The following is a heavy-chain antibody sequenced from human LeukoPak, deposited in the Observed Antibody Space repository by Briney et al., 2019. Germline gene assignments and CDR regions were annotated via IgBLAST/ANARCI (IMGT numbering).Heavy chain of an antibody. D-gene: IGHD2-2*01. CDR3: ARDAGSTSATYYYYGMDV. CDR1: GFTFSSYW. J-gene: IGHJ6*02. V-gene: IGHV3-7*01. CDR2: IKQDGSEK. Sequence: PGGSLRLSCAASGFTFSSYWMSWVRKAPGKGLEWVATIKQDGSEKYYVDSVKGRFTISRDNAKNSLYLQMNSLRAEDTAVYYCARDAGSTSATYYYYGMDVWGQGTTVTVSS.